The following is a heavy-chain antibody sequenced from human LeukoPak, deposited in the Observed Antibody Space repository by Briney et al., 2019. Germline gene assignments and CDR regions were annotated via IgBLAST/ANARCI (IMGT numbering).Heavy chain of an antibody. CDR2: TSDTGGST. CDR1: GFPFSGYG. CDR3: ARDRDADFWSGYKDDAFDY. D-gene: IGHD3-3*01. J-gene: IGHJ4*02. V-gene: IGHV3-23*01. Sequence: GGSLRLSCAASGFPFSGYGMSWVRQAPGKGLEWVSATSDTGGSTYYADSVKGRLTISRDNSKNTLYLQMNSLRAEDTAVYYCARDRDADFWSGYKDDAFDYWGQGTLVTVSS.